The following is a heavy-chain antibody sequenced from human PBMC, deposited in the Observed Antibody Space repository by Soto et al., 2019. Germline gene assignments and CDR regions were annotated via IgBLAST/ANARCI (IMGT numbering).Heavy chain of an antibody. D-gene: IGHD2-15*01. Sequence: QVQLVESGGGVVQPGRSLRLSCAASGFTFSSYGMHWVRQAPGKGLEWVAVISYDGSNKYYADSVKGRFTISRDNSKNTLYLQMNRLRAEDTAVYYCAKGSRIDLYYYYGMDVWGQGTTVTVSS. CDR2: ISYDGSNK. J-gene: IGHJ6*02. CDR3: AKGSRIDLYYYYGMDV. V-gene: IGHV3-30*18. CDR1: GFTFSSYG.